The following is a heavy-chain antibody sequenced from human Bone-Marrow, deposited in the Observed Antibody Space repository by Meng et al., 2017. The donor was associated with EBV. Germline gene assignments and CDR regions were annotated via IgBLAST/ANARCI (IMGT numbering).Heavy chain of an antibody. CDR3: ARGPLEWEPRGEDY. CDR2: INHSGST. J-gene: IGHJ4*02. Sequence: QGELQEVGPGLLKPWEPLSLLWAVYGASFSGYDWSWIRQPPGKGLEWIGEINHSGSTNYNPSLKSRVTISVDTSKNQFSLKLSSVTAADTAVYYCARGPLEWEPRGEDYWGQGTLVTVSS. CDR1: GASFSGYD. D-gene: IGHD1-26*01. V-gene: IGHV4-34*01.